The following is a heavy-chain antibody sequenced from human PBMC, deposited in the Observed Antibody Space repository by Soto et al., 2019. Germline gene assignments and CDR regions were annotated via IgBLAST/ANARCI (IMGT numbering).Heavy chain of an antibody. CDR1: GYTFTSYA. CDR2: INAGNGNT. CDR3: ARGPGGPDGPGDY. Sequence: QVQLVQSGAEVKKPGASVKVSCKASGYTFTSYAMHWVRQAPGHRLEWMGWINAGNGNTKYSQKFQGRVTLTRDTSASTAYMELSSLRSEDTAVYYCARGPGGPDGPGDYWGQGTLVTVSS. V-gene: IGHV1-3*01. J-gene: IGHJ4*02. D-gene: IGHD2-15*01.